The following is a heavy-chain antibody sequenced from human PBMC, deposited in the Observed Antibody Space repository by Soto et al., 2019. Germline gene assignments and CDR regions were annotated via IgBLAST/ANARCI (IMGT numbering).Heavy chain of an antibody. CDR2: ISSSSSYI. J-gene: IGHJ4*02. V-gene: IGHV3-21*01. Sequence: VGSLRLSCAASGFTFSSYSMNWVRQAPGKGLEWVSSISSSSSYIYYADSVKGRFTISRDNAKNSLYLQMNSLRAEDTAVYYCARDFEYYDYIWGSSSETRYFDYWGQGTLVTVSP. D-gene: IGHD3-16*01. CDR1: GFTFSSYS. CDR3: ARDFEYYDYIWGSSSETRYFDY.